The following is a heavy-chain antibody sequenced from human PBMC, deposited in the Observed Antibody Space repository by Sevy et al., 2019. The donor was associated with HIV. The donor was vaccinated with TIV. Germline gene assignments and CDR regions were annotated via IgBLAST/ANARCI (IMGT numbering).Heavy chain of an antibody. J-gene: IGHJ4*02. Sequence: SETLPLTCTVSGGSISGYYWNWIRQPAAKGLEWIGRISSSGSTNYNPSLKSRLTMSVDTSKNQFSLKLTSVTAADTAVYYCAGAVATTADFEYWGQGTLVTVSS. D-gene: IGHD5-12*01. CDR3: AGAVATTADFEY. CDR2: ISSSGST. V-gene: IGHV4-4*07. CDR1: GGSISGYY.